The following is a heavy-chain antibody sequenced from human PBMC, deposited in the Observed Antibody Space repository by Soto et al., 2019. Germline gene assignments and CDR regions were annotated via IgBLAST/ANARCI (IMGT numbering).Heavy chain of an antibody. CDR2: INPSRGGT. Sequence: QVQLVQSGAEVKKPGASVRVSCKASAYTFTSYYVHWVRQAPGQGPEWMGMINPSRGGTDYAQKFQGRVTMTRNTSTTTVYMELSSLRSEDTAIYYCTRSILTTAGTDAFDLWGQGTLVTVSS. CDR3: TRSILTTAGTDAFDL. J-gene: IGHJ3*01. D-gene: IGHD6-13*01. CDR1: AYTFTSYY. V-gene: IGHV1-46*03.